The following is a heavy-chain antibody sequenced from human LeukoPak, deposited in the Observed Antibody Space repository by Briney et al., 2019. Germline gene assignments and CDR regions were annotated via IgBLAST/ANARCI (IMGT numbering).Heavy chain of an antibody. J-gene: IGHJ4*02. Sequence: PSETLSLTCTVSGGSISGYFWSWIRQSPGMGLEWIGYIYYSGSTTYNPSLKSRVTISVDTSKNQFFLKLDSVTAADTAVYYCARLIGSSTVADYWGQGTLVTVFS. CDR1: GGSISGYF. CDR3: ARLIGSSTVADY. V-gene: IGHV4-59*08. CDR2: IYYSGST. D-gene: IGHD1-14*01.